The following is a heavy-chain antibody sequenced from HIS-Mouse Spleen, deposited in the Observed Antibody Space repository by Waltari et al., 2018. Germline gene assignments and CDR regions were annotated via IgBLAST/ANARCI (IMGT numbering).Heavy chain of an antibody. Sequence: QLQLQESGPGLVKPSETLSLTCTVSGGSISSSSYYWGWIRQPPGKGLEWIGSIYYSGSTYYNPSLKSRVTISVDTSKNQFSLKLSSVTAADTAVYYCARQSPRNLESDAFDIWGQGTMVTVSS. J-gene: IGHJ3*02. CDR3: ARQSPRNLESDAFDI. CDR2: IYYSGST. D-gene: IGHD1-1*01. V-gene: IGHV4-39*01. CDR1: GGSISSSSYY.